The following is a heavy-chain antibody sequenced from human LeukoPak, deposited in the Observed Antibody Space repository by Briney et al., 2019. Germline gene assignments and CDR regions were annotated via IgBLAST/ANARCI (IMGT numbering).Heavy chain of an antibody. D-gene: IGHD2-15*01. Sequence: ASVKVSCKASGYTFTSYYMHLVRQAPGQGLEWMGIINPSGGSTSYAQKFQGRVTMTRDTSTSTVYMELSSLRSEDTAVYYCASCSGGSCYLAYWGQGTLVTVSS. CDR1: GYTFTSYY. CDR3: ASCSGGSCYLAY. V-gene: IGHV1-46*03. CDR2: INPSGGST. J-gene: IGHJ4*02.